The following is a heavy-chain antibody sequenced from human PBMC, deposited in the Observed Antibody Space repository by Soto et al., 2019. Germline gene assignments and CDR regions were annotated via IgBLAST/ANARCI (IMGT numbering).Heavy chain of an antibody. Sequence: QVHLVESGGGVVQPGSSLRLSCAASEFTFRIFAMHWLRQSPGKGLEWVAVISYDGSRKADSVKGRFTVSRDNSWNTLYLQMNSLRAEDTAIYYCARGDREDIEEVVGVRPGEYSMDVWGQGTTATVSS. J-gene: IGHJ6*02. CDR3: ARGDREDIEEVVGVRPGEYSMDV. D-gene: IGHD1-26*01. CDR1: EFTFRIFA. CDR2: ISYDGSRK. V-gene: IGHV3-30-3*01.